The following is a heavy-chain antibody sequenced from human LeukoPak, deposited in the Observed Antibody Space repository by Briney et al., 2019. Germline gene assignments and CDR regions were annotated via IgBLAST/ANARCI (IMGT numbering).Heavy chain of an antibody. CDR1: GGSISSSSYY. Sequence: SETLSLTCTVSGGSISSSSYYWGWIRQPPGKGLEWIGSIYYSGSTYYNPSLKSRVTISVDTSKNQFSLKLSSVTAADTAVYYCARGTSPSPMIVVVITTGNWFDPWGQGTLVTVSS. D-gene: IGHD3-22*01. CDR3: ARGTSPSPMIVVVITTGNWFDP. J-gene: IGHJ5*02. V-gene: IGHV4-39*07. CDR2: IYYSGST.